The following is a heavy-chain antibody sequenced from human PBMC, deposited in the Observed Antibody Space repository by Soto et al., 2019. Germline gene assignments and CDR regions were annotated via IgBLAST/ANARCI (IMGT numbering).Heavy chain of an antibody. Sequence: GGSLRLSCAASGFTFSSYGMHWVRQAPGKGLEWVAVISYDGSNKYYADSVKGRFTISRDNSKNTLYLQMNSLRSEETAVHYCAKYKKKKSIAASPECRLFNNRACYYYYYGMDVWGQGTTVTVSS. CDR1: GFTFSSYG. V-gene: IGHV3-30*18. CDR2: ISYDGSNK. CDR3: AKYKKKKSIAASPECRLFNNRACYYYYYGMDV. J-gene: IGHJ6*02. D-gene: IGHD6-6*01.